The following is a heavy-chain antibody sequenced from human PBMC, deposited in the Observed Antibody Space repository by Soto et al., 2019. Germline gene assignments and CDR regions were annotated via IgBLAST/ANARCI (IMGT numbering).Heavy chain of an antibody. J-gene: IGHJ6*02. CDR1: GFTFSSYA. Sequence: SLRLSCAASGFTFSSYAMHWVRQAPGKGLEWVAVISYDGSNKYYADSVKGRFTISRDNSKNTLYLQMNSLRAEDTAVYYCARERSPAARPTLYYYYYGMDVWGQGTTVTVSS. CDR2: ISYDGSNK. V-gene: IGHV3-30-3*01. D-gene: IGHD6-25*01. CDR3: ARERSPAARPTLYYYYYGMDV.